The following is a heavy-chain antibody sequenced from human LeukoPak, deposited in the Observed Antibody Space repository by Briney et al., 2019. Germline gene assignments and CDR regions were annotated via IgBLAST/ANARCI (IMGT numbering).Heavy chain of an antibody. J-gene: IGHJ4*02. CDR3: AAGPWELDF. D-gene: IGHD1-26*01. CDR1: GVSINTYY. Sequence: SETLSLTCTASGVSINTYYASWIRKAPGKGLEFIGFIYNGGNTNYNPSLKSRATISVDTSNNQFSLRLTSVTAADTAMYYCAAGPWELDFWGQGTLVTVSS. CDR2: IYNGGNT. V-gene: IGHV4-4*09.